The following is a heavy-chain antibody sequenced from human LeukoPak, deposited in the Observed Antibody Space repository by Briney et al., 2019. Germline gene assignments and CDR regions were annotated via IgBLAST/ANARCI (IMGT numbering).Heavy chain of an antibody. CDR1: GYTFTSYD. CDR3: AASLGSGIAVAAGNY. V-gene: IGHV1-8*03. CDR2: MNPNSGNT. D-gene: IGHD6-19*01. J-gene: IGHJ4*02. Sequence: ASVKVSCKASGYTFTSYDINWVRQATGQGLEWMGWMNPNSGNTGYAQKFQGRVTITRNTSISTAYMELSSLRSEDTAVYYCAASLGSGIAVAAGNYWGQGTLVTVSS.